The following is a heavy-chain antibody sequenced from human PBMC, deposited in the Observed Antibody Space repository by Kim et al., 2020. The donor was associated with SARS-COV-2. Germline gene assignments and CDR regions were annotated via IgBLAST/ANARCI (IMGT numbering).Heavy chain of an antibody. CDR1: GGSLGTYD. J-gene: IGHJ6*02. Sequence: SETLSLTCSLSGGSLGTYDWSWIRQSPGKGLEWIGYIYHSGSISYNPSLKSRVTIPADTSKNQFYLSLTSVTAADTAVYYCARYLSMVGGVNPGGGFYYYSGLDVSGQGPTVTVSS. CDR3: ARYLSMVGGVNPGGGFYYYSGLDV. D-gene: IGHD3-10*01. CDR2: IYHSGSI. V-gene: IGHV4-59*13.